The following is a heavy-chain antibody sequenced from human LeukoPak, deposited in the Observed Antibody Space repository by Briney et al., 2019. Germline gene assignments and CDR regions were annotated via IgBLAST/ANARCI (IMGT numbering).Heavy chain of an antibody. D-gene: IGHD2-21*02. CDR2: INPSGSST. V-gene: IGHV1-46*01. J-gene: IGHJ4*02. Sequence: ASVKVSCKASGYSFTSHYMHWVRQAPGQGLEWMGLINPSGSSTLYAQKFQGRVTMTRDMSTSTVYMELSSLRSEDTAVYYCARGSSSPRHIVVVTATPGDYWGQGTLVTVSS. CDR1: GYSFTSHY. CDR3: ARGSSSPRHIVVVTATPGDY.